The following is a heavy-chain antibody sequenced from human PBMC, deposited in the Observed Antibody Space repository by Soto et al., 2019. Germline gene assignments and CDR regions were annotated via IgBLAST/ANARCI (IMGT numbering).Heavy chain of an antibody. D-gene: IGHD2-15*01. J-gene: IGHJ4*02. V-gene: IGHV3-66*01. CDR3: ATAKLLLPWLFDY. CDR1: GVPVSSNY. Sequence: GGSLRLSSAASGVPVSSNYMSWVRQAPGKGLEWVSVIYSGGSTYYADSVKGRFIISRDDSKNTLFLQMNSLRAEDTAVYYCATAKLLLPWLFDYWGQGTLVTVSS. CDR2: IYSGGST.